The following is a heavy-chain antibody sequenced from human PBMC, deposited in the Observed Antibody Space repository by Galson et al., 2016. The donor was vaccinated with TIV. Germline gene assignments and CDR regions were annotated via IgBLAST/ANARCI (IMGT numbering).Heavy chain of an antibody. D-gene: IGHD2-15*01. V-gene: IGHV4-38-2*02. CDR2: MHQSGSS. Sequence: LVKPTQTLSLTCTVSGFSIASGYFWGWIRQPPGKGLEWLGNMHQSGSSYYNPSLKSRLTISVDTSKNQFSLTLRSVTAADSAVYYCARDCTSSTCRIYYYGMDVWGQGTTVTVSS. CDR3: ARDCTSSTCRIYYYGMDV. J-gene: IGHJ6*02. CDR1: GFSIASGYF.